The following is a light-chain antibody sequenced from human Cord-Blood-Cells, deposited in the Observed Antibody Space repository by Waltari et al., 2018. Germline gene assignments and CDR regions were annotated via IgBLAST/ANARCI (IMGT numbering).Light chain of an antibody. V-gene: IGKV1-33*01. CDR2: DAS. Sequence: DIQMTQSPSSLSASVGDRVTITCQASQDISNYLYWYQQKPGKAPKLLIYDASNLETGVPSRFSGSGSGTDFTFTTSSLQPEDIATYYCQQYDNLPITFGQGTRLEIK. CDR1: QDISNY. J-gene: IGKJ5*01. CDR3: QQYDNLPIT.